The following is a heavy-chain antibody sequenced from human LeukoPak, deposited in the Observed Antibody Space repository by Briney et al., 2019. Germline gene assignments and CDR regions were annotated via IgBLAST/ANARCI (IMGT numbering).Heavy chain of an antibody. V-gene: IGHV3-21*01. Sequence: KTGGSLRLSCAASGFTFSSYSMNWVRQAPGKGLEWVSSISSSSSYIYYADSVKGRFTISRDNAKNSLYLQMNSLRAEDTAVYYCASEPDCSSTSCWRGDFDYWGQGTLVTVSS. J-gene: IGHJ4*02. CDR3: ASEPDCSSTSCWRGDFDY. D-gene: IGHD2-2*01. CDR2: ISSSSSYI. CDR1: GFTFSSYS.